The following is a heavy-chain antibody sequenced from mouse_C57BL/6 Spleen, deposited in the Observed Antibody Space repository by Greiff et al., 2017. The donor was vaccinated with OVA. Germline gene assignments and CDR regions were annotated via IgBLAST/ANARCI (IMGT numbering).Heavy chain of an antibody. Sequence: VQLQQSGAELVKPGASVKISCKASGYAFSSYWMNWVKQRPGKGLEWIGQIYPGDGDANYNGKFKGKATLTADKSSSTAYMQLSSLTSEDSAVYFCARPPTTVVGDWYFDVWGTGTTVTVSS. V-gene: IGHV1-80*01. CDR1: GYAFSSYW. J-gene: IGHJ1*03. CDR2: IYPGDGDA. CDR3: ARPPTTVVGDWYFDV. D-gene: IGHD1-1*01.